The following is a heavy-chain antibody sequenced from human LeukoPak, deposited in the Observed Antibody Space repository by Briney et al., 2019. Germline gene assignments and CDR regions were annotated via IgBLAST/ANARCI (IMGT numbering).Heavy chain of an antibody. Sequence: SETLSLTCAVSGGSISSGGYSWSWIRQPPGKGLEWIGYIYHSGSTYYNPSLKSRVTISVDRSKNQFSLKLSSVTAADTAVYYCARLTTGDYYYYGMDVWGQGTTVTVSS. CDR3: ARLTTGDYYYYGMDV. D-gene: IGHD4/OR15-4a*01. V-gene: IGHV4-30-2*01. J-gene: IGHJ6*02. CDR1: GGSISSGGYS. CDR2: IYHSGST.